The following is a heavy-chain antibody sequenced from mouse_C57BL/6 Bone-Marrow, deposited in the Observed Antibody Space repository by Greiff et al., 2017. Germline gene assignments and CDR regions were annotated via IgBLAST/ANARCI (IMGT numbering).Heavy chain of an antibody. CDR3: ARHYCGRSDPLLY. CDR1: GYTFTSYG. V-gene: IGHV1-81*01. Sequence: VQLQQSGAELARPGASVKLSCKASGYTFTSYGISWVKQRTGQGLEWIGEIYPRSGNTYYNEKFKGKATLTADKSSSTAYMELRSLTSEDSAVYYCARHYCGRSDPLLYGGQGTTLTVSA. CDR2: IYPRSGNT. J-gene: IGHJ2*01. D-gene: IGHD1-1*01.